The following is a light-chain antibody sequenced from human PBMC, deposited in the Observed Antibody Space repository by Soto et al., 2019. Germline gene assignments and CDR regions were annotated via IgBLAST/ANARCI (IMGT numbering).Light chain of an antibody. J-gene: IGKJ2*01. CDR2: DAS. V-gene: IGKV1-33*01. CDR3: QHYHNLPYT. Sequence: DIQMTQSPSSLSVSIRDRVTFTCRASQDTSNYLNWYQQKPGKAPKLLIYDASNLETGVPSRFSGSGSGTDFTFTISNLQPEDIATYYCQHYHNLPYTFGQGTKLEI. CDR1: QDTSNY.